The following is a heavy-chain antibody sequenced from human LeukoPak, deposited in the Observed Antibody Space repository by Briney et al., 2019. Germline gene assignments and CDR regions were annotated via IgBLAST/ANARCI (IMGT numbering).Heavy chain of an antibody. Sequence: GGSLRLSCAASGFTFSSYSMNWVRQAPGKGLEWVSVVSGTGGRTYYADSVKGRFTISRDNSKNTLYLQMNSLRAEDTALYYCVKASSSSPQYNWFDAWGQGTLVTVSS. D-gene: IGHD6-6*01. V-gene: IGHV3-23*01. J-gene: IGHJ5*02. CDR3: VKASSSSPQYNWFDA. CDR2: VSGTGGRT. CDR1: GFTFSSYS.